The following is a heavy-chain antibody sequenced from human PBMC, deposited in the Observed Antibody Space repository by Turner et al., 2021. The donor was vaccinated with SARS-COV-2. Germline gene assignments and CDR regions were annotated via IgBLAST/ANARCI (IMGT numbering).Heavy chain of an antibody. V-gene: IGHV1-69*06. Sequence: QVQLVQSGAEVKKPGASVKVSCKASGYTFTSYGFSWVRQAPGQGLEWMGGIIPIFGTANYAQKFQGRVTITADKSTSTAYMELSSLRSEDTAVYYCARGATMVRGVIQNLYYYYYGMDVWGQGTTVTVSS. J-gene: IGHJ6*02. CDR1: GYTFTSYG. CDR2: IIPIFGTA. D-gene: IGHD3-10*01. CDR3: ARGATMVRGVIQNLYYYYYGMDV.